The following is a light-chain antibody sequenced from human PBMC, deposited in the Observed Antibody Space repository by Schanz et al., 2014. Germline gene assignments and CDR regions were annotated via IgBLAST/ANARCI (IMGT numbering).Light chain of an antibody. CDR1: SSDVGSYNL. J-gene: IGLJ3*02. V-gene: IGLV2-14*02. CDR3: SSYTSSGALDV. Sequence: QSALTQPASVSGSPGQSITISCTGTSSDVGSYNLVSWYQQHPGKAPKLMIYEGSKRPSGVPDRFSGSKSGNTASLTVSGLQAEDEADYYCSSYTSSGALDVFGGGTKLTVL. CDR2: EGS.